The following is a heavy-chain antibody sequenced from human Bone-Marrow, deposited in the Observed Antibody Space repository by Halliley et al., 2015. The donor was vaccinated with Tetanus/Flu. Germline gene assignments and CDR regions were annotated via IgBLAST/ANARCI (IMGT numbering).Heavy chain of an antibody. CDR3: ARRTPIDDFWSGSTDS. D-gene: IGHD3-3*01. J-gene: IGHJ5*01. CDR1: GGSFRGYY. V-gene: IGHV4-34*01. CDR2: ITHRGGT. Sequence: GLVKPSETLSLTCAVYGGSFRGYYWTWIRQPPGRGLEWIGDITHRGGTNYIPSLESRVTISVDTSMNHFSLTLTSVTAADTAVYYCARRTPIDDFWSGSTDSWGQGTLVTVSS.